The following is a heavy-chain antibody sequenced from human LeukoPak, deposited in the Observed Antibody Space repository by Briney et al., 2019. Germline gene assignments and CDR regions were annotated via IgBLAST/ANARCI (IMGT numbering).Heavy chain of an antibody. CDR2: IYTRGST. Sequence: PSQTLSLTCTVSGGSISSGSYYWSWIRQPAGKGLEWIGRIYTRGSTNYNPSLKTRVTISVDTSKNQFSLKLSSVPAADTAVYYCARVRLTGDQYYYYYYYMDVWGKGTTVTVSS. CDR1: GGSISSGSYY. CDR3: ARVRLTGDQYYYYYYYMDV. J-gene: IGHJ6*03. V-gene: IGHV4-61*02. D-gene: IGHD7-27*01.